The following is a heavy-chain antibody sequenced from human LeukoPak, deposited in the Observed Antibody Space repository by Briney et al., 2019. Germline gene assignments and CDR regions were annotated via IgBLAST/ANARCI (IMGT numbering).Heavy chain of an antibody. J-gene: IGHJ6*02. D-gene: IGHD4-23*01. Sequence: GRPLRLSCAASGFTSSSYAMHWLRQAPGKGLEWVAVISYDGSNKYYADSVKGRFTISRDNSKNTLYLQMNSLRAEDTAVYCCARTHYGGNSYYYYYGMDVWGQGTTVTVSS. CDR3: ARTHYGGNSYYYYYGMDV. CDR1: GFTSSSYA. V-gene: IGHV3-30-3*01. CDR2: ISYDGSNK.